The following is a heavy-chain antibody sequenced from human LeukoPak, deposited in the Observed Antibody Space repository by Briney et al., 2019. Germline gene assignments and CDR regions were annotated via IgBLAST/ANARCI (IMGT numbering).Heavy chain of an antibody. Sequence: PGGSLRLSCAASGFSFSSHSMTWVRQAPGKGLDWVSTISPRSDFTFYADSVKGRFTVSRDNSRNILFLHMSTLRAEDTAVYYCAKDARRTSGWYFFDCWGQGTLVTVSS. D-gene: IGHD6-19*01. CDR3: AKDARRTSGWYFFDC. CDR1: GFSFSSHS. V-gene: IGHV3-23*01. CDR2: ISPRSDFT. J-gene: IGHJ4*02.